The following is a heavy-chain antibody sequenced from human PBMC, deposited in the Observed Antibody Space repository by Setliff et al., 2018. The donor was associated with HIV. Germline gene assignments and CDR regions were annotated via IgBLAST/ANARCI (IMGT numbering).Heavy chain of an antibody. CDR2: IIPIFGTA. Sequence: SVKVSCKASGGTFSSYAISWVRQSPGQGLEWMGGIIPIFGTANYAQKFQGRVTITADESTSTAYMGLSSLRSEDTAVYYCARLTLSYYDSSGDRPGGSGYWGQGPLVTVAS. CDR1: GGTFSSYA. CDR3: ARLTLSYYDSSGDRPGGSGY. J-gene: IGHJ4*02. V-gene: IGHV1-69*13. D-gene: IGHD3-22*01.